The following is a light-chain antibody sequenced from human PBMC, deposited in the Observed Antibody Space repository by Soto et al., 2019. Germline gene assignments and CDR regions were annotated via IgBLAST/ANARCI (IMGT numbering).Light chain of an antibody. J-gene: IGKJ5*01. CDR1: QDINNF. Sequence: DIQLTQSPSSLSASVGDRITITCQASQDINNFLNWYQQKPGEAPKVLIYDASNLEAGVPSRFSGSGSGTDFTFTINSLKSEDIATYYCQQYDNLPITFGQGTRLDIK. CDR3: QQYDNLPIT. CDR2: DAS. V-gene: IGKV1-33*01.